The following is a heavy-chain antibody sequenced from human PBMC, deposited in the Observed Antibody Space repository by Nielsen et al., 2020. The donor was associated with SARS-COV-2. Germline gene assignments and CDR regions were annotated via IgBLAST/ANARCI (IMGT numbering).Heavy chain of an antibody. CDR3: ARQSVEQQLEDYYYYGMDV. J-gene: IGHJ6*02. V-gene: IGHV4-59*08. D-gene: IGHD6-13*01. Sequence: GSLRLSCTVSGGSISSYYWSWIRQPPGKGLEWIGYIYYSGSTNYNPSLKSRVTISVDTSKNQFSLKLSSVTAADTAVYYCARQSVEQQLEDYYYYGMDVWGQGTTVTVSS. CDR2: IYYSGST. CDR1: GGSISSYY.